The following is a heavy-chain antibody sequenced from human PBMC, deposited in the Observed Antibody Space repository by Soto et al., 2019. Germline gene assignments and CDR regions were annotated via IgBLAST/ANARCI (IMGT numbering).Heavy chain of an antibody. Sequence: ASVKVSCKASGYTFTGYYMHWVRQAPGQGLEWMGWINPNSGGTNYAQKFQGWVTMTRDTSISTAYMELSRLRSDDTAVYYCARDASSIAAPEYNWFDPWGQGTLVTVSS. D-gene: IGHD6-6*01. V-gene: IGHV1-2*04. CDR3: ARDASSIAAPEYNWFDP. CDR2: INPNSGGT. CDR1: GYTFTGYY. J-gene: IGHJ5*02.